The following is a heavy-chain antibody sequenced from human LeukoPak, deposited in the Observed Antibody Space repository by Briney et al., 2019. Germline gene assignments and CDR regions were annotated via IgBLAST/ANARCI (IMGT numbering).Heavy chain of an antibody. Sequence: GGSLRLSCAASGFTFSSYSMNWVRQAPGKGLEWVSSISSSSSYIYYADSVKGRFTISRDNAKNSLYLQMNSLRAEDTAVYYCARDREDSGYAKDYWGQGTLVTVSS. D-gene: IGHD5-12*01. J-gene: IGHJ4*02. V-gene: IGHV3-21*01. CDR3: ARDREDSGYAKDY. CDR2: ISSSSSYI. CDR1: GFTFSSYS.